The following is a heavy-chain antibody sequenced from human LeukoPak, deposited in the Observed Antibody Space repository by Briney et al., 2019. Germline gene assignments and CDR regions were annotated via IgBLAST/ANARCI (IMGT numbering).Heavy chain of an antibody. CDR3: ARLRAMDYYFDY. V-gene: IGHV3-21*01. Sequence: GGSLRLSCAASGSTFSSYSMKWVRQAPGKGLEWVSSISSSSSYIYYADSVKGRFTISRDNAKNSLYLQMNSLRAEDPAVYYCARLRAMDYYFDYWGQGTLVTVSS. CDR1: GSTFSSYS. J-gene: IGHJ4*02. CDR2: ISSSSSYI. D-gene: IGHD5-18*01.